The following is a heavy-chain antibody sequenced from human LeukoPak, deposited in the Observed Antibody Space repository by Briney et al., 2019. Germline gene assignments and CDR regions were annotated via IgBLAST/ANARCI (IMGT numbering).Heavy chain of an antibody. V-gene: IGHV4-59*01. Sequence: PSETLSLTCTVSGGSISSYYWSWIRQPPGKGLEWTGYIYYSGSTNYNPSLKSRVTISVDTSKNQFSLKLSSVTAADTAVYYCARESMGATTDYWGQGTLVTVSS. CDR3: ARESMGATTDY. CDR2: IYYSGST. D-gene: IGHD1-26*01. J-gene: IGHJ4*02. CDR1: GGSISSYY.